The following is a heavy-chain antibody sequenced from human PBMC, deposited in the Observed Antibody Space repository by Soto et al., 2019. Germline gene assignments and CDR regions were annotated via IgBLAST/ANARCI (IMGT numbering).Heavy chain of an antibody. Sequence: QVQLVQSGAEVKQPGASVRVSCKASGFTFTSYGFIWVRQAPGQGLEWMGWISAYNGDTYYTQKFQGRIPITTYTSTSTAYLDLRSLRSDHTALYSCARKGQGQASEIWGQGTTVTVSS. CDR1: GFTFTSYG. J-gene: IGHJ3*02. CDR2: ISAYNGDT. V-gene: IGHV1-18*04. CDR3: ARKGQGQASEI.